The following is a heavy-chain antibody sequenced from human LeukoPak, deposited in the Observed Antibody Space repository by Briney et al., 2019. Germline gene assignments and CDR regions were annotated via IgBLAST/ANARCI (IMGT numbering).Heavy chain of an antibody. Sequence: GASVKVSCRASGYTFTSYGISWVRQAPGQGLEWMGWISAYNGNTNYAQKLQGRVTMTTDTSTSTAYVELRSLRSDDTAVYYCARDSHHCTNGVCYSAEYFQHWGQGTLVTVSS. D-gene: IGHD2-8*01. J-gene: IGHJ1*01. CDR3: ARDSHHCTNGVCYSAEYFQH. V-gene: IGHV1-18*01. CDR1: GYTFTSYG. CDR2: ISAYNGNT.